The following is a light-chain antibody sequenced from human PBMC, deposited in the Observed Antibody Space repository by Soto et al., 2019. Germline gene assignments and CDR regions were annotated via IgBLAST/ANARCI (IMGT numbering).Light chain of an antibody. CDR3: MQGTHWPLT. Sequence: DVVMTQSPLSLPVTLGQPASISCMSSQSLVYSDGNTYLTWFQQRPGQSPRRLIYKVSNRDSGVPDRFSGSGSGTDFTLKISRVEAEDVGVYYCMQGTHWPLTFGGGTKVEIK. CDR1: QSLVYSDGNTY. CDR2: KVS. V-gene: IGKV2-30*01. J-gene: IGKJ4*01.